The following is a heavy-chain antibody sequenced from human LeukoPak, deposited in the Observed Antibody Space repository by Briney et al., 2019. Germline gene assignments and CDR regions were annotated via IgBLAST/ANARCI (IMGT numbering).Heavy chain of an antibody. Sequence: ASVKVSCKASGGTFSSYAISWVRQAPGQGLEWMGGIIPNFGTANYAQKFQGRVTITADESTSTAYMELSSLRSEDTAVYYCARVDYYDSSGYYYDYWGQGTLVTVSS. CDR2: IIPNFGTA. CDR1: GGTFSSYA. CDR3: ARVDYYDSSGYYYDY. J-gene: IGHJ4*02. D-gene: IGHD3-22*01. V-gene: IGHV1-69*13.